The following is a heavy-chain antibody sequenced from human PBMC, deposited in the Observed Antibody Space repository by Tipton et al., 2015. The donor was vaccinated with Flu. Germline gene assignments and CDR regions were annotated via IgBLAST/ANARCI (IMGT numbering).Heavy chain of an antibody. CDR2: IYYSGST. Sequence: TLSLTCTVSGGSISSGSYYWGWIRQPPGKGLEWIGSIYYSGSTYYNPSLKSRVTISVDTSKNQFSLKLSSVTAADTAVYYCARRVGLVSSGYYPSKGFDYWGEGTLVNVYS. V-gene: IGHV4-39*07. CDR1: GGSISSGSYY. J-gene: IGHJ4*02. CDR3: ARRVGLVSSGYYPSKGFDY. D-gene: IGHD3-22*01.